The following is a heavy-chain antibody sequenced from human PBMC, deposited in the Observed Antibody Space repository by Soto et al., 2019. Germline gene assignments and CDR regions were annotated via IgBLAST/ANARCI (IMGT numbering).Heavy chain of an antibody. CDR3: ARGWYSSGWDYYYYGMDV. CDR1: CCSIRRCSYY. CDR2: IYYSGST. J-gene: IGHJ6*02. V-gene: IGHV4-39*02. D-gene: IGHD6-19*01. Sequence: SGALFLTCPFPCCSIRRCSYYWGWIRQPPGKGLEWIGSIYYSGSTYYNPSLKSRVTISVDTSKNQFSLKLSSVTAADTAVYYCARGWYSSGWDYYYYGMDVWGQGTTVT.